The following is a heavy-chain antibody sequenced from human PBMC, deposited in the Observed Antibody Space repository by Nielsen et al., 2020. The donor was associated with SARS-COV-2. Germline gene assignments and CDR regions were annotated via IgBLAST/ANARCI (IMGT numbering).Heavy chain of an antibody. CDR1: GGSISSYY. J-gene: IGHJ5*02. D-gene: IGHD5-24*01. CDR2: IYYSGST. V-gene: IGHV4-59*01. Sequence: SETLSLTCTVSGGSISSYYWSWIRQPPGKGLEGIGYIYYSGSTNYNPSLKSRVTISVDTSKNQFSLKLSSVTAADTAVYYCARVLGGYNLGWFDPWGQGTLVTVSS. CDR3: ARVLGGYNLGWFDP.